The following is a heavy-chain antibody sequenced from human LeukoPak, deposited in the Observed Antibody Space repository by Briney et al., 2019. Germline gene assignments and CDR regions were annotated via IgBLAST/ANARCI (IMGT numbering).Heavy chain of an antibody. CDR1: GYSFTSYW. CDR3: ARLGAAAGLYYYYGMDV. Sequence: GESLKISCKGSGYSFTSYWIGWVRQMPGKGLEWMGIIYPGDSDTRYSPSFQGQVTISADKSISTAYLQRSSLKASDTAMYYCARLGAAAGLYYYYGMDVWGQGTTVTVSS. J-gene: IGHJ6*02. CDR2: IYPGDSDT. D-gene: IGHD6-13*01. V-gene: IGHV5-51*01.